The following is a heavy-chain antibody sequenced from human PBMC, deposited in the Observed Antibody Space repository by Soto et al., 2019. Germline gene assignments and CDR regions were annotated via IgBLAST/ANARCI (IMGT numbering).Heavy chain of an antibody. Sequence: QVQLQESGPGLVKPSETLFVTCTVSGGSTDSLYWSWVRQPPGKGLEWIGYVAYSGSTNYNPSLKSRVIVSIDTSKNQFSLKLTSVTAADTAVYYCARQGYYDLLSGYYLFDYWGQGILVTVSS. V-gene: IGHV4-59*08. CDR1: GGSTDSLY. CDR2: VAYSGST. D-gene: IGHD3-3*01. CDR3: ARQGYYDLLSGYYLFDY. J-gene: IGHJ4*02.